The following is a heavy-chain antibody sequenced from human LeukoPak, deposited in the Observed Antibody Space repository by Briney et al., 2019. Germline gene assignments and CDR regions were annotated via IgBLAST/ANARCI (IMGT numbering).Heavy chain of an antibody. Sequence: PGRSLRLSCAASGFTFSSYAMHWVRQAPGKGLEWVAVISYDGSNKYYADSVKGRFTISRDNSKNTLYLQMNSLRAEDTAVYYCARTIVGATRGAFDIWGQGTMVTVSP. D-gene: IGHD1-26*01. CDR2: ISYDGSNK. J-gene: IGHJ3*02. V-gene: IGHV3-30-3*01. CDR3: ARTIVGATRGAFDI. CDR1: GFTFSSYA.